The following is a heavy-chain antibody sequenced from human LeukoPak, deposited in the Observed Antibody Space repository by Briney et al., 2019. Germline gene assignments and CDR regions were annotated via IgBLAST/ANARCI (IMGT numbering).Heavy chain of an antibody. J-gene: IGHJ4*02. CDR1: GXTFSSYA. CDR3: ARDPGVRWLVGFDY. D-gene: IGHD6-19*01. Sequence: GGSLRLSCAASGXTFSSYAMHWVRQAPGKGLEWVGVIWYDGSNKYYADSVKGRFTISRDNSENTLYLQMDSLRAEDTAVYYCARDPGVRWLVGFDYWGQGTLVTVSS. V-gene: IGHV3-33*08. CDR2: IWYDGSNK.